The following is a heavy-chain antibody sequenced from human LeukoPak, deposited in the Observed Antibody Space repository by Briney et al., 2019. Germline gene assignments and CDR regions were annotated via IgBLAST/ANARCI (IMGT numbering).Heavy chain of an antibody. V-gene: IGHV3-53*01. CDR1: EVTVSNNY. CDR3: ALLPEGELLDDAFDI. J-gene: IGHJ3*02. D-gene: IGHD1-26*01. CDR2: IYPGGNI. Sequence: GGSLRLSCGASEVTVSNNYMSWVRQAPGKGLQWVSVIYPGGNIYYADSVKGRSIISRDNSKNTLSLQMNSLTADDTAVYYCALLPEGELLDDAFDIWGQGTMVTVSS.